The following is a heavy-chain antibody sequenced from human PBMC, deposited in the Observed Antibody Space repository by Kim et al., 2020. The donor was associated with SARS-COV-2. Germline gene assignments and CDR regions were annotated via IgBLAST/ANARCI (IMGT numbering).Heavy chain of an antibody. V-gene: IGHV3-9*01. D-gene: IGHD1-26*01. CDR1: GFTFGDYA. CDR3: AKEGVGATHFDY. Sequence: GGSLRLSCAASGFTFGDYAMHWVRQAPGKGLEWVSGISWNSGSIGYADSVKGRFTISRDNAKNSLYLQMNSLRAEDTALYYGAKEGVGATHFDYWGQGTLVTVSA. J-gene: IGHJ4*02. CDR2: ISWNSGSI.